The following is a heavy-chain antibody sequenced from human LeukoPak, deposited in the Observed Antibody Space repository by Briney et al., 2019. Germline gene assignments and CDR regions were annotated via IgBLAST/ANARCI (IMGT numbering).Heavy chain of an antibody. CDR1: GGSISSHY. V-gene: IGHV4-59*11. D-gene: IGHD6-13*01. CDR2: IYYSGST. J-gene: IGHJ5*02. Sequence: SETLSLTCTVSGGSISSHYWGWIRQPPGKGLEWIGYIYYSGSTNYNPSLKSRVTISVDTSKNQFSLKLSSVTAADTAVYYCARALSQQLVHWFDPWGQGTLVTVSS. CDR3: ARALSQQLVHWFDP.